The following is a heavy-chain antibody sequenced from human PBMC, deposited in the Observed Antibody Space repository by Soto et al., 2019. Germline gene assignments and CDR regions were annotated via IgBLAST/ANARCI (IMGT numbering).Heavy chain of an antibody. J-gene: IGHJ5*02. Sequence: GASVKVSCKASGYTFTNNDVTWVRQATGQGLEWMGWMNPGSGDTGYAQKFQGRVTMTRNISIDTAYMELSSLRSEDTAIYYCARMASFGSLNWFDPWGQGTLVTVSS. CDR1: GYTFTNND. V-gene: IGHV1-8*01. CDR2: MNPGSGDT. D-gene: IGHD5-18*01. CDR3: ARMASFGSLNWFDP.